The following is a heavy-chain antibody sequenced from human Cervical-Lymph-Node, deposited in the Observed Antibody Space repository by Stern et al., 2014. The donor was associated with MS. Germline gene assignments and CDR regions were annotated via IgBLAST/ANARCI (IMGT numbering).Heavy chain of an antibody. CDR2: INPYNGDT. J-gene: IGHJ4*02. CDR1: GYSFTGYH. V-gene: IGHV1-2*02. Sequence: QDQLVQSGAEVKRPGASVKVSCTASGYSFTGYHVHWVRQAPGQGLELMGWINPYNGDTKYSQRFQGRVTMTRDTSTSTAYMDLSRLIFDDTAVYYCARGIGTVLLSYWGQGTLVTVSS. D-gene: IGHD1-1*01. CDR3: ARGIGTVLLSY.